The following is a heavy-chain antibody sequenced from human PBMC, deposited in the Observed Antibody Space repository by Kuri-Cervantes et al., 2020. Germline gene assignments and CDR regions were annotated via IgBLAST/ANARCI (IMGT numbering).Heavy chain of an antibody. J-gene: IGHJ4*02. CDR1: GYAFINYG. CDR2: ISMYSDNT. Sequence: ASVKVSCKASGYAFINYGISWVRQAPGQGLEWMGWISMYSDNTYYAQKFQGRVTMTTDRSTGTFYLELRSLTSDDTAVYYCARDRNHLTKTGTTIHDYWGQGTLVTVSS. D-gene: IGHD1-7*01. V-gene: IGHV1-18*01. CDR3: ARDRNHLTKTGTTIHDY.